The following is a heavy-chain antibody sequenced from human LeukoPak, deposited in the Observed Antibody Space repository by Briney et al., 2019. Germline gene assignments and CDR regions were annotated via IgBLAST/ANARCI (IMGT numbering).Heavy chain of an antibody. Sequence: GGSLRLSCAVSGFAFGSEAMSWVRQSPARGLEWVVSISPGGGTTYYADYVKGRFTISRDNSNNSLFVQMNSLRVEDTAVYFCAKSRSGSANWALRIFDNWXXGTXVTXSS. CDR1: GFAFGSEA. CDR3: AKSRSGSANWALRIFDN. D-gene: IGHD1-1*01. CDR2: ISPGGGTT. V-gene: IGHV3-23*01. J-gene: IGHJ4*01.